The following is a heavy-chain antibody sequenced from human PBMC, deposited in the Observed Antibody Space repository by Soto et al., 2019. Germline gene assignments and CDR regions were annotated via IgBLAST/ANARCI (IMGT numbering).Heavy chain of an antibody. CDR3: ALRRPDANTAYPNLFDH. Sequence: QITLKESGPTLLKPTQTLTLTCTSSGLSLSASGVGVGWIRQPPGKALEWLALIYWDDDKRYSPSLKNRLTITKDTSRNPVVLTMTTMDPVDTGTYYCALRRPDANTAYPNLFDHWGQGTQVTVSS. V-gene: IGHV2-5*02. CDR1: GLSLSASGVG. J-gene: IGHJ4*02. CDR2: IYWDDDK. D-gene: IGHD3-16*01.